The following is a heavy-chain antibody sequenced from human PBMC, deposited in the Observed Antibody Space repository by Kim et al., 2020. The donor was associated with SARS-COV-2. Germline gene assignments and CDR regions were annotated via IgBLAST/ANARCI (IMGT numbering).Heavy chain of an antibody. V-gene: IGHV1-18*01. CDR3: ARTVDQGAFDI. J-gene: IGHJ3*02. CDR2: T. Sequence: TNYAQKLQGRVTMTTDTSTSTAYMELRSLRSDDTAVYYCARTVDQGAFDIWGQGTMVTVSS. D-gene: IGHD2-2*01.